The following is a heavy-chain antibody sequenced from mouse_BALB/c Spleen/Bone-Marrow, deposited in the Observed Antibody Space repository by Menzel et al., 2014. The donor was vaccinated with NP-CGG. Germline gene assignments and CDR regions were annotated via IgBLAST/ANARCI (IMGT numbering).Heavy chain of an antibody. CDR1: GFSLTSFG. CDR2: IWAGGST. V-gene: IGHV2-9*02. D-gene: IGHD1-1*01. CDR3: ARDRYYYGSPYWYFDV. J-gene: IGHJ1*01. Sequence: VQRVESGPGLVAPSQSLSITCTVSGFSLTSFGVRWVRQPPGKGLEWLGVIWAGGSTNYYSALMSRLSISKDNSKSQVFLKMNSLQTDDTAMYYCARDRYYYGSPYWYFDVWGAGTTVTVSS.